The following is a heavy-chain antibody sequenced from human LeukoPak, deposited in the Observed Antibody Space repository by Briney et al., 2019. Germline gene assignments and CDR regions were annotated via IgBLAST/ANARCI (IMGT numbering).Heavy chain of an antibody. Sequence: GESLKISCKASGYNFTNYWIAWVRQMPGKGLEWVGIIYPDDSDTRYSPSFQGQVTMSADKSITTAYLQWSSLKASDTAMYFCARQDRGDGFSPVANFDYWGQGTLVTVSS. CDR1: GYNFTNYW. D-gene: IGHD3/OR15-3a*01. V-gene: IGHV5-51*01. CDR3: ARQDRGDGFSPVANFDY. CDR2: IYPDDSDT. J-gene: IGHJ4*02.